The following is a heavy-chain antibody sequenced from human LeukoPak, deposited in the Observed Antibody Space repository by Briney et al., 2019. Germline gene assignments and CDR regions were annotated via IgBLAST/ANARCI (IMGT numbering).Heavy chain of an antibody. D-gene: IGHD3-3*01. CDR1: GFTFSSYT. V-gene: IGHV3-21*01. J-gene: IGHJ4*02. CDR3: AREHYDFWSGYYPLSQVY. CDR2: ISGSNSYI. Sequence: PGGSLRLSCAASGFTFSSYTMHWIRQAPGKGLEWVSSISGSNSYIFYADSVKGRFTVSRDNAKDSLYLQMNSLRAEDTAVYYCAREHYDFWSGYYPLSQVYWGQGTLVTVSS.